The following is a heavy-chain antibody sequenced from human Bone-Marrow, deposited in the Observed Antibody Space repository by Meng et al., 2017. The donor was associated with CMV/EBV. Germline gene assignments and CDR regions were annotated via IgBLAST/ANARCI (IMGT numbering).Heavy chain of an antibody. J-gene: IGHJ4*02. CDR2: ISYDGSTK. D-gene: IGHD3-10*01. CDR3: AKDSKAHPMVRGASYYFDY. CDR1: TFRNSG. Sequence: TFRNSGMPWVRQAPCQGLEWVAVISYDGSTKYYADSVKGRFTISRDNSKNTLYLQMNSLRVEDTAVYYCAKDSKAHPMVRGASYYFDYWGQGTLVTVSS. V-gene: IGHV3-30*18.